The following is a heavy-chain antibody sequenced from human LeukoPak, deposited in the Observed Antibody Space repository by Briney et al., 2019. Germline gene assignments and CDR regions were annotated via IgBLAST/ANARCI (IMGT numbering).Heavy chain of an antibody. CDR1: GFAFNMFA. V-gene: IGHV3-23*01. Sequence: PGGTLRLSCAGTGFAFNMFAIDWVRQAPGKGLEWVSGLSRGGSSTNYADTVKGRFTISRDKSQNLVFLQMNSLRPEDTAVYYCAREQRIRHCSEGVCTEGYYFDYWGQGTLVTVSS. CDR3: AREQRIRHCSEGVCTEGYYFDY. D-gene: IGHD2-15*01. CDR2: LSRGGSST. J-gene: IGHJ4*02.